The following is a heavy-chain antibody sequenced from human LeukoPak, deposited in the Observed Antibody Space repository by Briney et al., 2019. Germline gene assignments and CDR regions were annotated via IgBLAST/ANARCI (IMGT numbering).Heavy chain of an antibody. CDR2: ISYDGSNE. CDR3: AKPPEVGATVGYFDY. V-gene: IGHV3-30*18. D-gene: IGHD1-26*01. J-gene: IGHJ4*02. Sequence: PGRSLRLSCAVSGFTFRSYGMHWVRQAPGKGLEWVALISYDGSNEYYADSVKGRFTISRDNSKNTLYLQMSSLRAEDTAVYYCAKPPEVGATVGYFDYWGQGTLVTVSS. CDR1: GFTFRSYG.